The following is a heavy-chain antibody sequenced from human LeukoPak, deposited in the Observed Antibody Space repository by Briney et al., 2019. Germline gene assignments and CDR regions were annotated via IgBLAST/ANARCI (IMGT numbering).Heavy chain of an antibody. Sequence: SETLSLTCTVSGGSISSGGYYWSWIRQPPGKGLEWIGYIYHSGSTYYNPSLKSRVTISVDRSKNQFSLKLSSVTAADTAVYYCARVSPFTVTTFDYWGQGTLVTVSS. CDR3: ARVSPFTVTTFDY. CDR1: GGSISSGGYY. J-gene: IGHJ4*02. CDR2: IYHSGST. D-gene: IGHD4-17*01. V-gene: IGHV4-30-2*01.